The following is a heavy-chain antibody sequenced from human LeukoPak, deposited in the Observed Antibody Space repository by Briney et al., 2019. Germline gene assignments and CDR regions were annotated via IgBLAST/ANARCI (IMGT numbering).Heavy chain of an antibody. J-gene: IGHJ4*02. D-gene: IGHD5-18*01. CDR2: IRYDGSNK. CDR3: AKDPGYSYGFFDY. V-gene: IGHV3-30*02. Sequence: PGGSLRLSCAASGFTFSSYGMHWVRQAPGKGLECVAFIRYDGSNKYYADSVKGRFTISRDNSKNKLYLQMNSLRAEDTAVYYCAKDPGYSYGFFDYWGQGTLVTVSS. CDR1: GFTFSSYG.